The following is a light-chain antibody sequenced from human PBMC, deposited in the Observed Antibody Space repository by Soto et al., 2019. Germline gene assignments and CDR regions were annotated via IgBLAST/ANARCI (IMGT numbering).Light chain of an antibody. CDR2: DVS. J-gene: IGLJ1*01. CDR1: SSDVGGYNY. V-gene: IGLV2-14*01. CDR3: SSYTSSSLYV. Sequence: QSVLTQPGSVSGSPGQSITISCTGTSSDVGGYNYVPWYQQLPGKAPKLMIYDVSDRPSGVSNRFSGSKSGNTASLTISGLQAEDEADYYCSSYTSSSLYVFGTGTKVTVL.